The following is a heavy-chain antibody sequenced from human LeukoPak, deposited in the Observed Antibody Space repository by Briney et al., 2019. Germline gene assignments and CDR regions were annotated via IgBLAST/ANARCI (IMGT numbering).Heavy chain of an antibody. CDR3: ARGGFCSGGSCPVDYYYYMDV. Sequence: SETLSLTCTVSGGSISSYSWSWIRQPPGKGLEWIGYIYYSGSTNYNPSLKSRVTISVDTSKNQFSLKLSPVTAEDTALYYCARGGFCSGGSCPVDYYYYMDVWGKGTTVTVSS. CDR1: GGSISSYS. J-gene: IGHJ6*03. D-gene: IGHD2-15*01. V-gene: IGHV4-59*01. CDR2: IYYSGST.